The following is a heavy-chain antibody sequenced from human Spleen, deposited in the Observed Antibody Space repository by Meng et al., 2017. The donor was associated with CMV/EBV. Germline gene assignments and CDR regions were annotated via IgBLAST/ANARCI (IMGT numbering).Heavy chain of an antibody. D-gene: IGHD3-16*01. CDR1: GFTFSSYW. J-gene: IGHJ4*02. V-gene: IGHV3-74*01. Sequence: GESLKISCAASGFTFSSYWMHWVRQAPGKGLMWVSRINTDMTNTNYVDSAKGRFTISRDNAKNTLYLQMNSLRAEDTAVYYCARAGGGPGGFDYWGQGALVTVSS. CDR3: ARAGGGPGGFDY. CDR2: INTDMTNT.